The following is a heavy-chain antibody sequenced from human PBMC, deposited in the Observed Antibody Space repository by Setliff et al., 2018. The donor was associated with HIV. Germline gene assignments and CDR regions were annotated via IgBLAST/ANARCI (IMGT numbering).Heavy chain of an antibody. J-gene: IGHJ4*02. CDR2: ILYSGNS. Sequence: LSLTCNVSGLSMRAHHWSWVRLPPGKTLELLGYILYSGNSNYNPSFKNRVTISLNEAKRQFSLDLKSVTSADTAVYYCATEGREKLALFDHWGLGTLVTVSS. CDR3: ATEGREKLALFDH. D-gene: IGHD6-6*01. CDR1: GLSMRAHH. V-gene: IGHV4-59*11.